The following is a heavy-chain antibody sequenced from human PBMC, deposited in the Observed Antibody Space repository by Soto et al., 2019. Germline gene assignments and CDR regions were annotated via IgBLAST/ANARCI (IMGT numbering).Heavy chain of an antibody. J-gene: IGHJ2*01. D-gene: IGHD2-21*02. CDR3: ATGVGTAIPKDDWYFDL. Sequence: QVQLVQSGAEVKKPGSSVKVSCKASGGTFSSYAISWVRQAPGQGLEWMGGIIPIFGTANYAKKFHGRVTITADESTSTAYMELSSLRSEDTAVYYCATGVGTAIPKDDWYFDLWGRGTLVTVSS. CDR1: GGTFSSYA. CDR2: IIPIFGTA. V-gene: IGHV1-69*01.